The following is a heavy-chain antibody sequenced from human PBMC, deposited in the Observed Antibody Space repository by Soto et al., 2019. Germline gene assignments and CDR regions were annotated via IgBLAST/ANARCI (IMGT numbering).Heavy chain of an antibody. J-gene: IGHJ4*02. CDR3: AREVVAPTLSPNFDY. CDR2: ISYDGSNK. V-gene: IGHV3-30-3*01. CDR1: GFTFSSYA. D-gene: IGHD2-15*01. Sequence: QVQLVESGGGVVQPGRSLRLSCAASGFTFSSYAMHWVRQAPGKGLEWVAVISYDGSNKYYADSEKGRFTISRDNSKNTLYLQMNSLRAEDTAVYYFAREVVAPTLSPNFDYWGQGTLVTVSS.